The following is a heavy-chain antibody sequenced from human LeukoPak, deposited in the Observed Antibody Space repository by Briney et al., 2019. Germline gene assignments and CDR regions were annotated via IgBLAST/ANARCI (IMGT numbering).Heavy chain of an antibody. CDR2: ISGSGGST. V-gene: IGHV3-23*01. CDR1: GFTFSSYA. Sequence: GGSLRLSCAASGFTFSSYAMSWVRQAPGKGLEWVSAISGSGGSTYYADSVKGRFTISRDNSKNTLYLQMNSLRAEDTAVYYCAKVRGYSGYDYSAAFDIWGQGTMATVSS. CDR3: AKVRGYSGYDYSAAFDI. D-gene: IGHD5-12*01. J-gene: IGHJ3*02.